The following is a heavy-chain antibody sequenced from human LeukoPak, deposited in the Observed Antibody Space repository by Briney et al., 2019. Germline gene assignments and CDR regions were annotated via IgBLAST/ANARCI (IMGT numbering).Heavy chain of an antibody. CDR3: ARGYDSSGYSGGDWVDFDY. V-gene: IGHV1-69*06. D-gene: IGHD3-22*01. CDR1: GGTFSSYA. J-gene: IGHJ4*02. Sequence: GASVKVSCKASGGTFSSYAISWVRQAPGQGLEWMGGIIPIFGTANYAQKFQGRVTITADKSTSTAYMELSSLRSEDTAVYYCARGYDSSGYSGGDWVDFDYWGQGTLVTVSS. CDR2: IIPIFGTA.